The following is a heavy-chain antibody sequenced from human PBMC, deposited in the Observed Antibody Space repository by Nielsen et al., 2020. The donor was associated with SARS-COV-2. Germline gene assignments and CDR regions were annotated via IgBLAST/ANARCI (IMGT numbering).Heavy chain of an antibody. J-gene: IGHJ4*02. Sequence: WVRQAPGQGLEWMGIINPSGGSTSYAQKFQGRVTMTRDTSTSTVYMELSSPRSEDTAVYYCARDQTYYYDSSGLRAFDYWGQGTLVTVSS. D-gene: IGHD3-22*01. CDR3: ARDQTYYYDSSGLRAFDY. V-gene: IGHV1-46*01. CDR2: INPSGGST.